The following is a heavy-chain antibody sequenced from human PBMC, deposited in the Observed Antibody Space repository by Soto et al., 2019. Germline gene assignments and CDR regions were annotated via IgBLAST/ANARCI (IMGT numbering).Heavy chain of an antibody. CDR2: INHSGST. J-gene: IGHJ4*02. D-gene: IGHD5-18*01. Sequence: SEILYLTCAFDGLPFNGSYWCDIRHLPGKGLEWIGEINHSGSTNYNPSLKSRVTISVDTSKNQFSLKLSSVTAADTAVYYCARMGRGYSYGNLDYWGQGTLVTVS. CDR1: GLPFNGSY. V-gene: IGHV4-34*01. CDR3: ARMGRGYSYGNLDY.